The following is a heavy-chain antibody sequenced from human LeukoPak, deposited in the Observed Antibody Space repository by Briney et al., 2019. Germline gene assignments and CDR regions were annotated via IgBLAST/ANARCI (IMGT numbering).Heavy chain of an antibody. D-gene: IGHD3-10*01. Sequence: SVTVSCKASGGTFSSYAISWVRQAPGQGLEWMGRIIPILGIANYAQKFQGRVTITADKSTSTAYMELSSLRSEDTAVYYCAREGRTVVRGVIDYWGQGTLVTVSS. V-gene: IGHV1-69*04. J-gene: IGHJ4*02. CDR2: IIPILGIA. CDR1: GGTFSSYA. CDR3: AREGRTVVRGVIDY.